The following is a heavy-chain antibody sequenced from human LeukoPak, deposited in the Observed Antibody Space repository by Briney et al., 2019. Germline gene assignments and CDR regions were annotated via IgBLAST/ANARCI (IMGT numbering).Heavy chain of an antibody. V-gene: IGHV3-48*03. CDR3: AKLKRDSSGYYFDY. J-gene: IGHJ4*02. Sequence: PGGSLRLSCAASGFTFSSYEMNWVRQAPGKGLEWVSYISSSGSTIYYADSVKGRFTISRDNSKNTLYLQMNSLRAEDTAVYYCAKLKRDSSGYYFDYWGQGTLVTVSS. CDR1: GFTFSSYE. CDR2: ISSSGSTI. D-gene: IGHD3-22*01.